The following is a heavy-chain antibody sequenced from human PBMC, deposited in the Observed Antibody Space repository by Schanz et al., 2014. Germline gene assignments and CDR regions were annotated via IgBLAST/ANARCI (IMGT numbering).Heavy chain of an antibody. J-gene: IGHJ5*02. CDR2: ISGYNGKT. D-gene: IGHD2-2*01. Sequence: QVQLVQSGPEVKKTGASVRLSCKASGYNFNRHDISWVRQAPGQGLEWMGWISGYNGKTIYLDNLEHRPTMTRAPATSTAYMELRNLRSADTAVYYCARDGNQPLDAWGQGTLVTVSS. CDR1: GYNFNRHD. CDR3: ARDGNQPLDA. V-gene: IGHV1-18*04.